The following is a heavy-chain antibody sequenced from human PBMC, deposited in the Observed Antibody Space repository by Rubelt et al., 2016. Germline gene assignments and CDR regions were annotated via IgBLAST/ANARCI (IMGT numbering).Heavy chain of an antibody. J-gene: IGHJ4*02. CDR1: GGSISSGGYS. V-gene: IGHV4-30-4*07. CDR3: AREKVGATNFDY. Sequence: QVQLQESGPGLVKPSQTLSLTCAVSGGSISSGGYSWSWIRQPPGKGLEWIGYIYYSGSTYYNSSLKSRVTISLDTSKNQFSLKLSSVTAADTAVYYCAREKVGATNFDYWGQGTLVTVSS. CDR2: IYYSGST. D-gene: IGHD1-26*01.